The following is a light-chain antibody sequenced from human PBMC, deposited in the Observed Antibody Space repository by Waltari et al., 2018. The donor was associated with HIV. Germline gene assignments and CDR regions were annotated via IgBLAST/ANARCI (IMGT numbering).Light chain of an antibody. V-gene: IGLV2-14*01. Sequence: QSAPTQPASVSGSPGQSITISCTGTTSDIGGYNHVSWYQQPPDNAPKLVIYEVSNRPSGVSNRLSGSKSGNPASLTTSGLQAEGDADYYCSSYTSSGTVVFGGGTQLTVL. CDR2: EVS. CDR1: TSDIGGYNH. CDR3: SSYTSSGTVV. J-gene: IGLJ2*01.